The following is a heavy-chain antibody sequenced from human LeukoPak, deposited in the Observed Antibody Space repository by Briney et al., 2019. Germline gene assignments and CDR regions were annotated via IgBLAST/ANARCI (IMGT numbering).Heavy chain of an antibody. CDR2: INHSGST. J-gene: IGHJ6*02. D-gene: IGHD6-13*01. Sequence: SETLSLTCAVYGGSFSGYYWSWIRQPPGKRLEWIGEINHSGSTNYNPSLKSRVTISVDTSENQFSLKLSSVTAADTAVYYCARGLGRGGSSWYPYYYYGMDVWGQGTAVTVSS. CDR3: ARGLGRGGSSWYPYYYYGMDV. V-gene: IGHV4-34*01. CDR1: GGSFSGYY.